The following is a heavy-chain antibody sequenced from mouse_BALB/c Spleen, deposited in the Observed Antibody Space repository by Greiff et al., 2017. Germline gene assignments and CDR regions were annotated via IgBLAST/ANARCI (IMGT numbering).Heavy chain of an antibody. CDR2: ISSGGSYT. CDR1: GFTFSSYG. J-gene: IGHJ4*01. Sequence: EVQLQESGGDLVKPGGSLKLSCAASGFTFSSYGMSWVRQTPDKRLEWVATISSGGSYTYYPDSVKGRFTISRDNAKNTLYLQMSSLKSEDTAMYYCARQSTMITTRAMDYWGQGTSVTVSS. D-gene: IGHD2-4*01. CDR3: ARQSTMITTRAMDY. V-gene: IGHV5-6*01.